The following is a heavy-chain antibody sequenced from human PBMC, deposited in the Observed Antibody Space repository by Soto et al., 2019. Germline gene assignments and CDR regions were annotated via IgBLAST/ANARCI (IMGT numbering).Heavy chain of an antibody. V-gene: IGHV3-30*03. J-gene: IGHJ4*02. CDR3: ARSLHWGQWLVLLDY. Sequence: QVQLVESGGGVVQPGRSLRLSCAASGFTFSSYGMHWVRQAPGKGLEWVAVISYDGSNKYYADSVKGRCTISRDNSKNTLYLQMNSLRAEDTAVYYCARSLHWGQWLVLLDYWGQGTLVTVSS. D-gene: IGHD6-19*01. CDR2: ISYDGSNK. CDR1: GFTFSSYG.